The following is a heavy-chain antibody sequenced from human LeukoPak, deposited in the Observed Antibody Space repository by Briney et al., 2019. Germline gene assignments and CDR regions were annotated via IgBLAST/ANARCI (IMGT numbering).Heavy chain of an antibody. V-gene: IGHV3-11*01. D-gene: IGHD2-2*01. CDR2: ISSSGSTI. CDR3: WGSTSSNFDY. Sequence: GGSLRLSCVASGFTFSRSWMSWIRQAPGKGLEWVSYISSSGSTISYADSVKGRFTISRDNAKNSLYLQMNSLRAEDAAVYYCWGSTSSNFDYWGQGALVTVSS. J-gene: IGHJ4*02. CDR1: GFTFSRSW.